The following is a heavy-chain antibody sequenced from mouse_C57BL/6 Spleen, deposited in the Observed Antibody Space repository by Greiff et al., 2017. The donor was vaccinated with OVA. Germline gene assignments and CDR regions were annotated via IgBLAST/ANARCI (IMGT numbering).Heavy chain of an antibody. D-gene: IGHD1-1*01. J-gene: IGHJ1*03. CDR3: AREYYYGSRYWYFDV. Sequence: EVMLVESEGGLVQPGSSMKLSCTASGFTFSDYYMAWVRQVPEKGLEWVANINYDGSSTYYLDSLKSRFIISRDNAKNILYLQMSSLKSEDTATYYCAREYYYGSRYWYFDVWGTGTTVTVSS. V-gene: IGHV5-16*01. CDR2: INYDGSST. CDR1: GFTFSDYY.